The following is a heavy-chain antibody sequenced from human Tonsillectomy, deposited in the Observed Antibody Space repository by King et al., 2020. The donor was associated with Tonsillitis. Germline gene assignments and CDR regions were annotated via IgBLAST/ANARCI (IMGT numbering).Heavy chain of an antibody. CDR2: IYSGGSST. D-gene: IGHD3-9*01. CDR3: AKDMYYDILSGYSAFEI. J-gene: IGHJ3*02. CDR1: GFTFSSYA. Sequence: VQLVESGGGLVQPGGSLRLSCAASGFTFSSYAMSWVRQAPGKGLEWVSVIYSGGSSTYYADSVKGRFTISRDNSKNTLFLQMNSLRAEDTAVYYCAKDMYYDILSGYSAFEIWGQGTMVTVSS. V-gene: IGHV3-23*03.